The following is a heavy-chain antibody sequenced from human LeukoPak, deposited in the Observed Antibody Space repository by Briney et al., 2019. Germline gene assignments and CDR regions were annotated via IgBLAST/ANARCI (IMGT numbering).Heavy chain of an antibody. CDR3: AKDIAVSDSYFDY. CDR2: IRYDAANQ. D-gene: IGHD6-19*01. J-gene: IGHJ4*02. CDR1: GFDFSNNG. V-gene: IGHV3-30*02. Sequence: GGSLRLSCGASGFDFSNNGMHWVCQAPGKGLEWVAFIRYDAANQYYADSVKGRFTISRDNSKKTLYFQMDSLRSEDTGIYHCAKDIAVSDSYFDYWGQGTLVTVSS.